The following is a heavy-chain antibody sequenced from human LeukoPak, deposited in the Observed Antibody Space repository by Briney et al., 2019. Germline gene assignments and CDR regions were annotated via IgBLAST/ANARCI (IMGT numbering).Heavy chain of an antibody. J-gene: IGHJ4*02. CDR2: ISAYNGNT. D-gene: IGHD2-2*02. CDR3: ARGGRHCSSTSCYTEFDY. Sequence: ASVKVSRKGSGYTFTSYGISWVRQAPGQGRVWVGVISAYNGNTNYAQKLLGRVTMTIDTSTSTAYMELRSLRSDDTAVYYCARGGRHCSSTSCYTEFDYWGQGTLVTVSS. CDR1: GYTFTSYG. V-gene: IGHV1-18*01.